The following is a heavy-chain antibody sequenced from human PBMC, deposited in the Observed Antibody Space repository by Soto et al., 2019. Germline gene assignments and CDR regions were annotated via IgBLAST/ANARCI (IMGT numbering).Heavy chain of an antibody. CDR2: IYYSGST. D-gene: IGHD3-9*01. J-gene: IGHJ5*02. CDR1: GGSISSGGYY. V-gene: IGHV4-31*03. CDR3: ARWGWAGFDWSINWFDP. Sequence: SETLSLTCTVSGGSISSGGYYWSWIRQHPGKGLEWIGYIYYSGSTYYNPSLKSRVTISVDTSKNQFSLKLSSVTAADTAVYYCARWGWAGFDWSINWFDPWGQGTLVTVSS.